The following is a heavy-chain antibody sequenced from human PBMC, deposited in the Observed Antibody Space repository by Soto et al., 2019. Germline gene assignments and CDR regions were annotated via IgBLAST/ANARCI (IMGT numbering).Heavy chain of an antibody. D-gene: IGHD5-12*01. CDR3: AKDRLRLSY. CDR2: IYSGGNT. J-gene: IGHJ4*02. CDR1: GVTVSSNY. Sequence: GGSLRLSCAASGVTVSSNYVSWVRQAPGKGLEWVSVIYSGGNTYYADSVKGRFTISRDNSKNTQYLQMNSLRAEDTAVYYCAKDRLRLSYWGQGTLVTVSS. V-gene: IGHV3-66*01.